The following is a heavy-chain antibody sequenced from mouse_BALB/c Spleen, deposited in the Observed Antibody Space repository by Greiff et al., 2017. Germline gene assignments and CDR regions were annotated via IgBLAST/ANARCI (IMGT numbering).Heavy chain of an antibody. J-gene: IGHJ2*01. CDR1: GYTFTSYW. CDR3: ARHGNYDY. D-gene: IGHD2-1*01. Sequence: QVQLQQPGAELVKPGASVKLSCKASGYTFTSYWMHWVKQRPGQGLEWIGEINPSNGRTNYNEKFKSKATLTVDKSSSTACMQLSSLTSEDSAVYYCARHGNYDYWGQGTTLTVSS. V-gene: IGHV1S81*02. CDR2: INPSNGRT.